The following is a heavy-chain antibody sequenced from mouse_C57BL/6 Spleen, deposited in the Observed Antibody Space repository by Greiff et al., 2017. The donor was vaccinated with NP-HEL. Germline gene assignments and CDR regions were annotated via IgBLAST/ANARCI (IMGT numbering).Heavy chain of an antibody. D-gene: IGHD1-1*01. V-gene: IGHV5-12*01. CDR2: ISNGGGST. CDR1: GFTFSDYY. CDR3: SREYYGYAMDY. Sequence: EVKLVESGGGLVQPGGSLKLSCAASGFTFSDYYMYWVRQTPEKRLEWVAYISNGGGSTYYPDTVKGRFTISRDNAKNTLYLQMSRLKSEDTAMYYGSREYYGYAMDYWGQGTSVTVSS. J-gene: IGHJ4*01.